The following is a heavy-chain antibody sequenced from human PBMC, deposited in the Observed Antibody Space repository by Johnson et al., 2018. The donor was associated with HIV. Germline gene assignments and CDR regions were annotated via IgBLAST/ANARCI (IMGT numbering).Heavy chain of an antibody. V-gene: IGHV3-11*04. J-gene: IGHJ3*02. D-gene: IGHD4/OR15-4a*01. Sequence: QVQLVESGGGLVKAGGSLRLSCAASGFTFSDHYMTWIRQAPGKGLECISSISSSGRTTYYADSVKGRFTIYRNNVQNSMLLQMNRLRADDTAVYFCVRRRGSNDMWGQGTRVTVSS. CDR3: VRRRGSNDM. CDR2: ISSSGRTT. CDR1: GFTFSDHY.